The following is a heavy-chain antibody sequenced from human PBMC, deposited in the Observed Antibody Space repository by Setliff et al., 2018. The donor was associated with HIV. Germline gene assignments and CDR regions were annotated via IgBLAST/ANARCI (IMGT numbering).Heavy chain of an antibody. CDR1: GGSISSYY. J-gene: IGHJ6*03. CDR3: ARDGSGSSYYYYYMDV. Sequence: PSETLSLTCTVSGGSISSYYWSWTRQPAGKGLEWIGRIYTSGSTNYNPSLKSRVTMSVDTSKNQFSLKLSSVTAADTAVYYCARDGSGSSYYYYYMDVWGKGTTVTVSS. D-gene: IGHD3-10*01. CDR2: IYTSGST. V-gene: IGHV4-4*07.